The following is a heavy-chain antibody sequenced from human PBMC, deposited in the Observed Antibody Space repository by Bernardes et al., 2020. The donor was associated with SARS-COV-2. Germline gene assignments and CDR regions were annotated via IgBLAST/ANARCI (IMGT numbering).Heavy chain of an antibody. V-gene: IGHV3-74*01. CDR1: GFTFSSYW. D-gene: IGHD6-25*01. Sequence: GSLSLSCAASGFTFSSYWMHWVRQVPGRGLVWLSRIKSDGSTTNYADPVKGRFTTSRDNAKNTLWLQMNSLRDEDTAMYYCARGSSSGYRIDYSGPGALVTVSS. J-gene: IGHJ4*02. CDR3: ARGSSSGYRIDY. CDR2: IKSDGSTT.